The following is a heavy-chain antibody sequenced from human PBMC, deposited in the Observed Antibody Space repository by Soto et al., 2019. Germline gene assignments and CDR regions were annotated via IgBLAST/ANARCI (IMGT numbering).Heavy chain of an antibody. V-gene: IGHV1-69*13. CDR2: IIPIFGTA. Sequence: SVKVSCKASGGTFSSYAISWVRQAPGQGLEWMGGIIPIFGTANYAQKFQGRVTITADESTSTAYMELSSLRSEDTAVYYCARDYGGNALLDYYGMDVWGQGTTVTVSS. CDR3: ARDYGGNALLDYYGMDV. CDR1: GGTFSSYA. J-gene: IGHJ6*02. D-gene: IGHD4-17*01.